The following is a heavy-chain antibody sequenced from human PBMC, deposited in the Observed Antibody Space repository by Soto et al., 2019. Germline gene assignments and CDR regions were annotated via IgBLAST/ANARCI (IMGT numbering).Heavy chain of an antibody. J-gene: IGHJ3*02. CDR2: VSSGSSYI. CDR3: VRARGYGVFDAYDI. Sequence: GGSLRLSCAASGFTFSLYAMIWVRRAPGKGLEWVSSVSSGSSYIYSADSLKGRFTISRDDAKNSLYLQMNSLRADDTAIYYCVRARGYGVFDAYDIWGLGAMVTISS. CDR1: GFTFSLYA. D-gene: IGHD5-18*01. V-gene: IGHV3-21*01.